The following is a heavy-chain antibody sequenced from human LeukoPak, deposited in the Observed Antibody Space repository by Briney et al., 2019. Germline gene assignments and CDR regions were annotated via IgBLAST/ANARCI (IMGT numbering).Heavy chain of an antibody. J-gene: IGHJ4*02. CDR1: GFTVSSNY. CDR3: ARLGELTFFDY. D-gene: IGHD3-16*01. Sequence: QPGESLRLSCAASGFTVSSNYMSWVRQAPGKGLEWVSVIYSGGSTYYADSVKGRFTISRDNSKNTLYLQMNSLRAEDTAVYYCARLGELTFFDYWGQGTLVTVSS. V-gene: IGHV3-53*01. CDR2: IYSGGST.